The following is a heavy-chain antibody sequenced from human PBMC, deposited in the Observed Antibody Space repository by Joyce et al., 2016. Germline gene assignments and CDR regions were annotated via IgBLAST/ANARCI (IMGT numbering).Heavy chain of an antibody. J-gene: IGHJ5*02. D-gene: IGHD3-16*01. CDR3: ATGQGTSFALPFDP. Sequence: QVQLVQSGAEVKKPGSSMKVSCTASGGTFSNYAFNWVRQAPGQGLEWMGGIIPFSETVEYAQKFEGRVTITADESTTTAYVELTRLRSADTAIYFCATGQGTSFALPFDPWGQGTLVTVTS. CDR2: IIPFSETV. V-gene: IGHV1-69*01. CDR1: GGTFSNYA.